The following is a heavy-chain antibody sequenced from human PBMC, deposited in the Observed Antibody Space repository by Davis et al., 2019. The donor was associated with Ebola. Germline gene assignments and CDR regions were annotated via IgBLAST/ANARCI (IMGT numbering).Heavy chain of an antibody. D-gene: IGHD3-9*01. J-gene: IGHJ4*02. V-gene: IGHV1-69*13. CDR2: IIPIFDTP. CDR3: ARDFDGGNYYFDY. Sequence: SVKVSCKTSGGSFSSHPISWVRQASRQGLEWMGGIIPIFDTPHYAQKFQGRITITADASTSTAYMELSSLRSEDTTTYFCARDFDGGNYYFDYWGPGTPVTVSS. CDR1: GGSFSSHP.